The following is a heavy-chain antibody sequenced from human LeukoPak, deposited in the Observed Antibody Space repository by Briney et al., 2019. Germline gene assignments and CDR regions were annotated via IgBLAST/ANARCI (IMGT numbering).Heavy chain of an antibody. Sequence: GGSLRLSCAASGFTFSSYSVNWVRQAPGKGLEWVSYISSSSSTIYYADSVKGRFTISRDNAKNSLYLQMNSLRAEDTAVYYCARDFTMIPFDYWGQGTLVTVSS. CDR3: ARDFTMIPFDY. CDR1: GFTFSSYS. CDR2: ISSSSSTI. J-gene: IGHJ4*02. V-gene: IGHV3-48*04. D-gene: IGHD3-22*01.